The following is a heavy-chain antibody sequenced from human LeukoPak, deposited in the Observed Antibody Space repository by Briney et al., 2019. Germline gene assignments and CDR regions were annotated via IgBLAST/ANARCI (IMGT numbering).Heavy chain of an antibody. J-gene: IGHJ4*02. CDR2: ISAYNGNT. Sequence: ASVKVSCKASGYAFTSYGISWVRQAPGQGLEWMGWISAYNGNTNYAQKLQGRVTMTTDTSTSTAYMELRSLRSDDTAVYYCASVDTAMVIAFGWGQGTLVTVSS. CDR1: GYAFTSYG. CDR3: ASVDTAMVIAFG. D-gene: IGHD5-18*01. V-gene: IGHV1-18*01.